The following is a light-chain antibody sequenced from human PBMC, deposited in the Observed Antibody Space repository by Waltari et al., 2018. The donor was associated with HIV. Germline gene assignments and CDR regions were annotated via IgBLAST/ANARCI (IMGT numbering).Light chain of an antibody. CDR3: SSRDISGNNRV. CDR2: GKN. V-gene: IGLV3-19*01. Sequence: SSELSQAPDVSVALGQTVRITCQGDSLRKNYASWYQQKPGQAPMVVIYGKNNRPSGIPDRFSASSSGTTASLVITGAQAEDEANYFCSSRDISGNNRVFGPGTRVAVL. J-gene: IGLJ1*01. CDR1: SLRKNY.